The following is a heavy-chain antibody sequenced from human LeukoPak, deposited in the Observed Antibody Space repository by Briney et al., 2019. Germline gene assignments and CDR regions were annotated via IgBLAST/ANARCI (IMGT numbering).Heavy chain of an antibody. Sequence: GGSLRLSCAASGFTFSSYWVTWVRQAPGKGLGWVANINQDGSEKYYVDSVKGRFTISRDNAKNSLSLQMNSLTVEDTAVYYCARGGYYDSSGFDAFDIWGQGTMVTVSS. D-gene: IGHD3-22*01. CDR1: GFTFSSYW. CDR2: INQDGSEK. J-gene: IGHJ3*02. V-gene: IGHV3-7*05. CDR3: ARGGYYDSSGFDAFDI.